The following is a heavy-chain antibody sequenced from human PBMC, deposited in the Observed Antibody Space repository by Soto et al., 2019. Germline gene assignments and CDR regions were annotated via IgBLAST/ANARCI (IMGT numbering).Heavy chain of an antibody. V-gene: IGHV3-23*01. CDR1: GFIFSDYS. D-gene: IGHD3-3*01. CDR3: AKDWTHFDY. J-gene: IGHJ4*02. Sequence: PGGSLRLSCAASGFIFSDYSMSWVCQAPGKGLEWVSLVRGNDDNAYYADSVRGRFTISRDNSKNTLYLQMNSLRPEDTALYYCAKDWTHFDYWGPGTLVTVSS. CDR2: VRGNDDNA.